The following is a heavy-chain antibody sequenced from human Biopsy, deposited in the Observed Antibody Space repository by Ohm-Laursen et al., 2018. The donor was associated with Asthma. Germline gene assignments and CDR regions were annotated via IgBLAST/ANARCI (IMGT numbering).Heavy chain of an antibody. J-gene: IGHJ3*02. CDR3: VGDGTDDAFDI. V-gene: IGHV3-30*01. D-gene: IGHD1-1*01. Sequence: SLRLSCTASGFSFSNFAIHWVRQAPGKGLEWVGVISKDASTQDYADSVKGRFTMARDNSKNTLDLQMNSLREEDTAVYYCVGDGTDDAFDIWGQGTVVSVSS. CDR2: ISKDASTQ. CDR1: GFSFSNFA.